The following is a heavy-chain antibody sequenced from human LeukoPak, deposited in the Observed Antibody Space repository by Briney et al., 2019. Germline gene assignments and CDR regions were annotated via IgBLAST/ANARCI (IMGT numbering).Heavy chain of an antibody. Sequence: SETLSLTCTVSGGSISSYYWSWIRQPPGRGLEWIGYIYYRGSTNYNPSLKSRVTISVNTSKKQFSLRLSSVTAADTAVYYCARGYCSGGSCYSYYYYNYMDVWGKGTTVTVSS. CDR2: IYYRGST. D-gene: IGHD2-15*01. CDR1: GGSISSYY. V-gene: IGHV4-59*01. J-gene: IGHJ6*03. CDR3: ARGYCSGGSCYSYYYYNYMDV.